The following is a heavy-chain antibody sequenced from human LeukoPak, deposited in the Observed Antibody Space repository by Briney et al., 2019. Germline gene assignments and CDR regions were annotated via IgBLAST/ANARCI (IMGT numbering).Heavy chain of an antibody. CDR1: GFTFSSYS. V-gene: IGHV3-21*01. Sequence: PGGSLRLSCAASGFTFSSYSMNWVRQAPGKGLEWVSSISSSSSYIYYADSVKGRFTISRDTAKNSLYLQMNSLRAEDTAVYYCARDFLPGIAAAGTREVDYWGQGTLVTVSS. CDR2: ISSSSSYI. CDR3: ARDFLPGIAAAGTREVDY. J-gene: IGHJ4*02. D-gene: IGHD6-13*01.